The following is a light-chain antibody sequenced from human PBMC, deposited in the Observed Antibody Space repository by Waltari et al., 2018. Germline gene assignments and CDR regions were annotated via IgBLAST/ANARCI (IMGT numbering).Light chain of an antibody. CDR1: QTVYDY. J-gene: IGKJ1*01. V-gene: IGKV1-5*03. Sequence: IPMTQFPSTLSASVADRVIITCRASQTVYDYLAWDQQKPGKAPQLLISKASTLEGGVPSRFSGSGYGTEFTLTISSLQPDDLATYYCQQYQSYWMFGQGTKVEIK. CDR3: QQYQSYWM. CDR2: KAS.